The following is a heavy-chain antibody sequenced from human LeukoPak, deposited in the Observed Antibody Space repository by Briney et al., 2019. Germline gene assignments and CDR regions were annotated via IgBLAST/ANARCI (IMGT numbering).Heavy chain of an antibody. CDR3: ARETYYYGSGSSYFDY. CDR1: GGSISSGDYY. J-gene: IGHJ4*02. V-gene: IGHV4-30-4*01. CDR2: IYYSGST. D-gene: IGHD3-10*01. Sequence: PSQTLSLTCTVSGGSISSGDYYWSWIRQPPGKGLEWIGYIYYSGSTYYNPSLKSRVTISVDTSKNQFSLKLSSVTAADTAVYYCARETYYYGSGSSYFDYWGQGTLVTVSS.